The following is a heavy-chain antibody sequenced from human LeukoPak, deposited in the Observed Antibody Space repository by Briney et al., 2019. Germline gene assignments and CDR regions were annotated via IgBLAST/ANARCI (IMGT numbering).Heavy chain of an antibody. CDR1: GGSISSYY. D-gene: IGHD4-17*01. Sequence: SETLSLTCTVSGGSISSYYWSWIRQPPGKGLEWIGYIYYSGSTNYNPSLKSRVTISVDTSKNQFSLKLSSVTAADTAAYYCARGGSTVTTSGGNWFDPWGQGTLVTVSS. CDR2: IYYSGST. V-gene: IGHV4-59*12. J-gene: IGHJ5*02. CDR3: ARGGSTVTTSGGNWFDP.